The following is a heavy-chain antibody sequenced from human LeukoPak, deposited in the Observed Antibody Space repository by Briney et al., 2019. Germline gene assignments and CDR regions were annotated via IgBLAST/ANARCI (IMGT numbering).Heavy chain of an antibody. V-gene: IGHV4-59*01. CDR1: GGSISSYY. CDR2: IYYSGST. CDR3: ARVGVEYSSPKDYYYGMDV. Sequence: SETLSLTCTVSGGSISSYYWSWIRQPPGKGLEWIGYIYYSGSTNYNPSPKSRVTISVDTSKNQFSLKLSSVTAADTAVYYCARVGVEYSSPKDYYYGMDVWGQGTTVTVSS. D-gene: IGHD6-6*01. J-gene: IGHJ6*02.